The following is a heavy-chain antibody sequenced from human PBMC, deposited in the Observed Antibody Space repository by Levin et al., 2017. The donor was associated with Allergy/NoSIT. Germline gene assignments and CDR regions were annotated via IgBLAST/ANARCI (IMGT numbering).Heavy chain of an antibody. Sequence: SQTLSLTCAVYGGSFSGSYWSWIRQPPGKGLEWIGEINHSGSTNYNPSLKSRVTISVDTSKNQFSLKLSSVTAADTAVYYCASICSGGSCYPEYFQHWGQGTLVTVSS. CDR2: INHSGST. CDR1: GGSFSGSY. D-gene: IGHD2-15*01. J-gene: IGHJ1*01. CDR3: ASICSGGSCYPEYFQH. V-gene: IGHV4-34*01.